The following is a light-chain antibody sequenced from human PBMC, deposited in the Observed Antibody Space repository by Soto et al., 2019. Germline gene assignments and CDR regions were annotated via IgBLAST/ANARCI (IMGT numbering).Light chain of an antibody. J-gene: IGLJ2*01. Sequence: QSALTQPRSVSGSPGQSVTVSCTGTSSDVGGYNSVSWYRQHPGKAPKLLIYDVSKRPSGVPDRFSGSKSGYTASLTSSGLQAEDEAHYYCSSNADRNPLIFGGGTKLPVL. CDR2: DVS. CDR1: SSDVGGYNS. V-gene: IGLV2-11*01. CDR3: SSNADRNPLI.